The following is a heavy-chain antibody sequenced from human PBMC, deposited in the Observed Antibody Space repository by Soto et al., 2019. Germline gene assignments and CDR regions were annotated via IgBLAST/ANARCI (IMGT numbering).Heavy chain of an antibody. V-gene: IGHV3-15*01. J-gene: IGHJ6*03. CDR2: IKSKTDGGTT. CDR3: MTDLDYYYYMDV. Sequence: PGGSLRLSCAASGFTFSNAWMSWVRQAPGKGLEWVGRIKSKTDGGTTDYTAPVKGRFTISRDDSKNTLYPQMNSLKTEDTAVYYCMTDLDYYYYMDVWGKETTVTVSS. CDR1: GFTFSNAW.